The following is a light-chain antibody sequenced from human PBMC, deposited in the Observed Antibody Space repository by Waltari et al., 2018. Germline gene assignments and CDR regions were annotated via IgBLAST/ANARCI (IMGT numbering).Light chain of an antibody. Sequence: QSVLTQPPSASGTPGQRVPISCSGSSSNIGSTTVNWYQQLPGTAPKPLIYSNNQRPSWVPDRFSGSKSGTSASLAISGLQSEDEADYYCAAWDDSLNGRVFGGGTKLTVL. CDR1: SSNIGSTT. J-gene: IGLJ3*02. V-gene: IGLV1-44*01. CDR2: SNN. CDR3: AAWDDSLNGRV.